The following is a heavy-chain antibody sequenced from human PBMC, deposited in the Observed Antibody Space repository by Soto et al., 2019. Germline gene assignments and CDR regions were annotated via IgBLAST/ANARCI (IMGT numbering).Heavy chain of an antibody. J-gene: IGHJ6*02. V-gene: IGHV3-23*01. CDR3: ARDADYPDGTGYYRAWWYYPIDV. CDR2: ISSSGDST. Sequence: EVQLLESGGALVQSWGSLRLSCAASGFTFNNYAMGWVRQAPGKGLQWVSSISSSGDSTYYRDSVKGRFTISRDNSKNTRYVQMTSLRVEDTAVYYCARDADYPDGTGYYRAWWYYPIDVWGQGTTVTVSS. D-gene: IGHD3-22*01. CDR1: GFTFNNYA.